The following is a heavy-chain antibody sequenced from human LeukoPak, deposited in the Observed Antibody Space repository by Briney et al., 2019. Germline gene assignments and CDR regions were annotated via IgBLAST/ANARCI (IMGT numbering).Heavy chain of an antibody. J-gene: IGHJ4*02. CDR1: GYSFTSYW. D-gene: IGHD4-23*01. V-gene: IGHV5-51*01. CDR3: ARQFRGNPEFDY. CDR2: IYPGDSDI. Sequence: GESLKISCKGSGYSFTSYWIGWVRQMPGKDLEWMGIIYPGDSDIRYSPSFQGQVTISADKSTSTASPQWSSLKASATATYYCARQFRGNPEFDYWGQGTLVTVSS.